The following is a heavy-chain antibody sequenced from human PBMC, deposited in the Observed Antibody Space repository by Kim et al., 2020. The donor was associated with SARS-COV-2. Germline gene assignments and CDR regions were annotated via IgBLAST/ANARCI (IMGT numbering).Heavy chain of an antibody. J-gene: IGHJ4*02. D-gene: IGHD3-16*01. CDR1: GYTFRSYG. V-gene: IGHV1-18*01. CDR2: ISPYNGNT. CDR3: ARDQQLIRGSDYFDH. Sequence: ASVKVSCKASGYTFRSYGISWVRQAPGQGLEWIAWISPYNGNTNYAQKLQGRVTVTTDTSSSTAYMELRSLRSDDTAVYYCARDQQLIRGSDYFDHWGQG.